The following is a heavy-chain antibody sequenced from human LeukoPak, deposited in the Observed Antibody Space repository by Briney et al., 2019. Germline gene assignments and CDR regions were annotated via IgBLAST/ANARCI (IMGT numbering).Heavy chain of an antibody. CDR1: GFTFSSYA. CDR3: AKARGQQLGRVDAFDI. D-gene: IGHD6-13*01. V-gene: IGHV3-23*01. Sequence: PGGSLRLSCAASGFTFSSYAMSWVRQAPGKGLEWVSAISGSGGSTYYADSVKGRFTISKDNSKNTLYLQMNSLRAEDTAVYYCAKARGQQLGRVDAFDIWGQGTMVTVSS. J-gene: IGHJ3*02. CDR2: ISGSGGST.